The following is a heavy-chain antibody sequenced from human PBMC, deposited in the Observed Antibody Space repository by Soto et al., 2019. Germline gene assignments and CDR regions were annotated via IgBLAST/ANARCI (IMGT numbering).Heavy chain of an antibody. Sequence: QVQLVQSGAEVKKPGASVKVSCKASGYTFSRYAMHWVRQAPGQRLEWMGWINAGNGNTKYSQNLQGRVSISRDTSASTAYMELSSLKSEDTAVYYCAREGGVYDYVWGTYSYDMDVWGQGTMVTVSS. CDR2: INAGNGNT. D-gene: IGHD3-16*01. CDR3: AREGGVYDYVWGTYSYDMDV. CDR1: GYTFSRYA. J-gene: IGHJ6*02. V-gene: IGHV1-3*01.